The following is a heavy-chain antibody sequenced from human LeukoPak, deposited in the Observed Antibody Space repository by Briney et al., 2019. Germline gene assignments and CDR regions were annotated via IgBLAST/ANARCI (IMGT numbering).Heavy chain of an antibody. D-gene: IGHD1-26*01. CDR1: GFTFDDYG. J-gene: IGHJ4*02. CDR3: ARGRHANPHIVGASPEDY. V-gene: IGHV3-20*04. CDR2: INWNGGST. Sequence: GGSLRLSCAVSGFTFDDYGMSWVRQAPGKGLEWVSGINWNGGSTGYADSVKGRFTISRDNAKNSLYLQMNSLRAEDTALYYCARGRHANPHIVGASPEDYWGQGTLVTVSS.